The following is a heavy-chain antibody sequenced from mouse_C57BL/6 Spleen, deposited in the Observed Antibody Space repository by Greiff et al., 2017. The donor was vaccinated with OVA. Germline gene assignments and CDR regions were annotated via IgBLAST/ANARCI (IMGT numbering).Heavy chain of an antibody. CDR3: ARGGDY. V-gene: IGHV1-50*01. CDR2: IDPSDSYN. J-gene: IGHJ4*01. CDR1: GYTFTSYW. Sequence: QVHVKQPGAELVKPGASVKLSCKASGYTFTSYWMKWVKQRPGQGLEWIGEIDPSDSYNNYKQKFKGKATFTVDTSSSTAYMQRSSLTSEDSAVYYCARGGDYWGQGTSVTVSS.